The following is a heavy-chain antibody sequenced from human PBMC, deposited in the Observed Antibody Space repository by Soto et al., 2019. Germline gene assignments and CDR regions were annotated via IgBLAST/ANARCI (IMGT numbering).Heavy chain of an antibody. Sequence: LSLTCAVSGESVGSSSGTWNWNRQSPSRGLEWLGRTYYRSKWYNDYAESVKSRITINPDTSKNQFSLHLNSVTAADTAVYYCARGVLHWGQGTLVTVSS. CDR1: GESVGSSSGT. J-gene: IGHJ4*01. CDR3: ARGVLH. CDR2: TYYRSKWYN. V-gene: IGHV6-1*01.